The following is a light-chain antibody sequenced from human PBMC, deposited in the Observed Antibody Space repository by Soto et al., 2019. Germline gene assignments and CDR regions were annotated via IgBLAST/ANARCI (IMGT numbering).Light chain of an antibody. Sequence: QSVLTQPASVSGSPGQSITISCTGTSSDVGSYNLVSWYQQHPGKAPKLMIYEGSKRPSGVSNRFSGSKSGNTASLTISGLQAEDESDYYCCSYAGSTTPAVFGTGPKVTV. CDR3: CSYAGSTTPAV. J-gene: IGLJ1*01. CDR1: SSDVGSYNL. CDR2: EGS. V-gene: IGLV2-23*01.